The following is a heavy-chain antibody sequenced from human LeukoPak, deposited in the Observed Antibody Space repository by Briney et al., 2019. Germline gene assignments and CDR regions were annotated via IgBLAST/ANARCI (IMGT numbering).Heavy chain of an antibody. V-gene: IGHV4-30-4*01. CDR1: GGSISSGDYY. CDR2: IYYSGSM. CDR3: AREPPLVEGAFDI. Sequence: PSETLSLTCIVSGGSISSGDYYWSWIREPPGKGLEWIGYIYYSGSMYYSTSFESRVTMSVDTSMNQFSLKLNSVTAADTAMDYCAREPPLVEGAFDIWGQGTMVTVSS. J-gene: IGHJ3*02. D-gene: IGHD2-2*01.